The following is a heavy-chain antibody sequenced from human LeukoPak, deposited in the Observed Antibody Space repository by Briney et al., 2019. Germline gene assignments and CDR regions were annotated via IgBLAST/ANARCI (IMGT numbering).Heavy chain of an antibody. D-gene: IGHD3-3*01. CDR3: ARLGAGPTYYDFWSGYSSFYFDY. V-gene: IGHV4-39*02. Sequence: TSETLSLTCTVSGGSISSSSYYWGWIRQPPGKGLEWIGSIYYSGSTYSNPSLKSRVTISVDTSKNHFSLKLSSVTAADTAVYYCARLGAGPTYYDFWSGYSSFYFDYWGQGTLVTVSS. CDR1: GGSISSSSYY. CDR2: IYYSGST. J-gene: IGHJ4*02.